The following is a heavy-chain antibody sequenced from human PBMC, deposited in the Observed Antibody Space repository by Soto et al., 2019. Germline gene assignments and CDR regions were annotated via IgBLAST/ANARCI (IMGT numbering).Heavy chain of an antibody. J-gene: IGHJ3*02. CDR1: GHTFTSYY. V-gene: IGHV1-46*01. CDR2: INPSGGST. D-gene: IGHD3-3*01. CDR3: ARSKRDYTALDAFDI. Sequence: ASVKVSCKASGHTFTSYYMHWVRQAPGQGLEWMGIINPSGGSTSYAQKFQGRVTMTRDTSTSTVYMELSSLRSEDTAVYYCARSKRDYTALDAFDIWGQGTMVTVSS.